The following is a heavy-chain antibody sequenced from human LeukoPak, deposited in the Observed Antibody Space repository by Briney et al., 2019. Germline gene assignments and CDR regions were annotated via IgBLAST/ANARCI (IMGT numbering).Heavy chain of an antibody. Sequence: GGSLRLSCAASGFTFSSYGMHWVRQAPGKGLEWVAVIWYDGSNKYYADSVKGRFTISRDNSKNTLYLQMNSLRAEDTAMYYCAKVVSGWYLGYFDYWGQGTLVTVSS. V-gene: IGHV3-33*06. CDR3: AKVVSGWYLGYFDY. D-gene: IGHD6-19*01. CDR2: IWYDGSNK. J-gene: IGHJ4*02. CDR1: GFTFSSYG.